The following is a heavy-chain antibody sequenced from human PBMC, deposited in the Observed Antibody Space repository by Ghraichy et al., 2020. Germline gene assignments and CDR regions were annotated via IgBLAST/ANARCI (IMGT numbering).Heavy chain of an antibody. CDR3: ARHLPYTGIAAAGTRGSKDY. D-gene: IGHD6-13*01. Sequence: SETLSLTCTVSGGSISSSSYYWGWIRQPPGKGLEWIGSIYYSGSTYYNPSLKSRVTISVDTSKNQFSLKLSSVTAADTAVYYCARHLPYTGIAAAGTRGSKDYWGQGTLVTVSS. CDR1: GGSISSSSYY. V-gene: IGHV4-39*01. CDR2: IYYSGST. J-gene: IGHJ4*02.